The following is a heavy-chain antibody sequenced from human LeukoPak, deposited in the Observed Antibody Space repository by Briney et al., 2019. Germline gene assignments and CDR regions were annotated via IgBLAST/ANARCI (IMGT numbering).Heavy chain of an antibody. V-gene: IGHV4-30-4*01. CDR3: ARLRQLGIFDY. CDR1: GGSISSGDYY. CDR2: IYYSGST. Sequence: SETLSLTCTVSGGSISSGDYYWSWIRQPPGKGLEWIGYIYYSGSTYYNPSLKSRVTISVDTSKNQFSLKLTSVTAADTAVYYCARLRQLGIFDYWGQGTLVTVSS. D-gene: IGHD1-1*01. J-gene: IGHJ4*02.